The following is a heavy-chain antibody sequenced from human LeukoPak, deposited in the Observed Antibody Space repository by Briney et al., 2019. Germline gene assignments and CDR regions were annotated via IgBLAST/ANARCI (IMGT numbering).Heavy chain of an antibody. Sequence: PSETLSLTCAVYGGSFSGYYWSWIRQPPGKGLEWIGEINHSGSTNYNPSLKSRVTISVDTSKNQFSLKLSSVTAADTAVYYCARVRYCSSTSCNDFDYWGQGTLVTVSS. CDR1: GGSFSGYY. CDR3: ARVRYCSSTSCNDFDY. CDR2: INHSGST. V-gene: IGHV4-34*01. D-gene: IGHD2-2*01. J-gene: IGHJ4*02.